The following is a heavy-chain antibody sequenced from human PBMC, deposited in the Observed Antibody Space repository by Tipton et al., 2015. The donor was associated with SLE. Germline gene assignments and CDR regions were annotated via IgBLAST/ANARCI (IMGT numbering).Heavy chain of an antibody. CDR2: VNWNGGNI. D-gene: IGHD6-19*01. J-gene: IGHJ4*02. CDR3: ARDRTRMTVAGGFDY. CDR1: GFDFNDYA. V-gene: IGHV3-9*01. Sequence: SLRLSCVASGFDFNDYAMHWVRQTPGKGLEWISSVNWNGGNIAYVGSVRGRFTISRDNAKNTLYLQMNNLRAEDTAVYYCARDRTRMTVAGGFDYWGQGTLVTVSS.